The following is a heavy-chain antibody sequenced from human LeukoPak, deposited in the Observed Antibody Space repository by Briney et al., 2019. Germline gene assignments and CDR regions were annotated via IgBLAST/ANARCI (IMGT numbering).Heavy chain of an antibody. D-gene: IGHD3-22*01. V-gene: IGHV3-21*01. CDR1: GFTFSSYS. J-gene: IGHJ5*02. Sequence: GGSLRLSCAASGFTFSSYSMNWVRQAPGKGLEWVSSISSSSSYIYYADSVKGRFTISRDNAKNSLYLQMNSLRAEDTAVYYCGRDGVWFDYDSSGFNWFDPWGQGTLVTVSS. CDR2: ISSSSSYI. CDR3: GRDGVWFDYDSSGFNWFDP.